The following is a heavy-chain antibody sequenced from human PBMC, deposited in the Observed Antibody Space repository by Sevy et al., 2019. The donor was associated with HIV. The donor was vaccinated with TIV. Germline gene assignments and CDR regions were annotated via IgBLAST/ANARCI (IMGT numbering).Heavy chain of an antibody. CDR3: AKNRPPGGSYFSRHGMDV. J-gene: IGHJ6*02. CDR2: ISHDGSYR. V-gene: IGHV3-30*18. D-gene: IGHD3-16*01. CDR1: GFAFSTYD. Sequence: GGSLRLSCAASGFAFSTYDMHWVCQAPGKGLEWVAIISHDGSYRYYADSVRGRFSLSRDSSKNTLYLQMSGLSIEDTAVYYCAKNRPPGGSYFSRHGMDVWGRGTTVTVSS.